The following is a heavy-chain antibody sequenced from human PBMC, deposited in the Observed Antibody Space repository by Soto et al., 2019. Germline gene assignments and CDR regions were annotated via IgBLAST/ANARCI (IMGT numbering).Heavy chain of an antibody. CDR2: TCWNSGSI. Sequence: GGSLRLSCAASGFTFDDYAMHWVRQAPGKRLEWVSRTCWNSGSICYADSVKGRFTISRDNAKNSLYLQMNRLKSEDTAFYYCAKDIGKGDLYYDISTGQAVYYYYYYCWDVWGQGTTVTVSS. D-gene: IGHD3-9*01. CDR1: GFTFDDYA. CDR3: AKDIGKGDLYYDISTGQAVYYYYYYCWDV. J-gene: IGHJ6*02. V-gene: IGHV3-9*01.